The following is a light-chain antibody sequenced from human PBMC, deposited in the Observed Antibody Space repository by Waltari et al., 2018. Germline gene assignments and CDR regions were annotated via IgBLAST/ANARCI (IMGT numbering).Light chain of an antibody. V-gene: IGLV1-47*01. CDR2: RDD. CDR3: TVWDNSVSAWV. J-gene: IGLJ3*02. Sequence: QSVLTQPPSASGTPGQRVTMSCSGGGSNIATNYLLWYQQLPGTAPRLLVFRDDERPSGVPDRFSGSKSGTSAALAISGLRSEDEADYYCTVWDNSVSAWVFGGGTKLTVL. CDR1: GSNIATNY.